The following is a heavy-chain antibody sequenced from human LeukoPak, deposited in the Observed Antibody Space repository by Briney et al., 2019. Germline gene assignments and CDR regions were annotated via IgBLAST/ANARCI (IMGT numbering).Heavy chain of an antibody. CDR3: ARLLLWFGGVNWFDP. Sequence: GESLKISCKGSGCSFTSYWIGWVRQMPGKGLEWMGIIYPGDSDTRYSPSFQGQVTISADKSISTAYLQWSSLKASDTAMYYCARLLLWFGGVNWFDPWGQGTLVTVSS. CDR2: IYPGDSDT. V-gene: IGHV5-51*01. CDR1: GCSFTSYW. D-gene: IGHD3-10*01. J-gene: IGHJ5*02.